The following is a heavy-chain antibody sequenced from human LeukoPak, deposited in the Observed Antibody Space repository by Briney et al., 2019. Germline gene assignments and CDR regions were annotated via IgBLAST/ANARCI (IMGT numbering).Heavy chain of an antibody. D-gene: IGHD4-17*01. Sequence: GGSLRLSCAASGFTVSSNYMSWVRQAPGKGLEWVSVIYSGGSTYYADSVKGRFTISRDNSKNTLYLQMNSLRAEDTAVYYCARVGSYGDYGFDYWGQGTLVTVSS. J-gene: IGHJ4*02. CDR3: ARVGSYGDYGFDY. CDR2: IYSGGST. CDR1: GFTVSSNY. V-gene: IGHV3-66*01.